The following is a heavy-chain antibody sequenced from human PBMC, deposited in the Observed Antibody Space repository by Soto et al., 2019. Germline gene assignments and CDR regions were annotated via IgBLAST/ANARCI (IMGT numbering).Heavy chain of an antibody. Sequence: PETLSLTCTVSGGSISSYYWSWIRQPPGKGLEWIGYIYYSGSTNYNPSLKSRVTISVDTSKNQFSLKLSSVTAADTAVYYCARLATGGLDYWGQGTLVTVSS. CDR2: IYYSGST. V-gene: IGHV4-59*01. CDR1: GGSISSYY. CDR3: ARLATGGLDY. J-gene: IGHJ4*02.